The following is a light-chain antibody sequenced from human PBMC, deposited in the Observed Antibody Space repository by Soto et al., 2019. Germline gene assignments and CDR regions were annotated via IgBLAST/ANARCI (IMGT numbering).Light chain of an antibody. CDR2: RNN. V-gene: IGLV1-47*01. CDR3: AAWDDSLSGLWV. CDR1: SSNIGSNY. Sequence: QSVLTQPPSVSAAPGQKVTISCSGSSSNIGSNYVSWYQQLPGTAPKLLIYRNNQRPSGVPDRFSGSKSGTSASLAISGLRSEDEADYYCAAWDDSLSGLWVFGGGTKLTVL. J-gene: IGLJ3*02.